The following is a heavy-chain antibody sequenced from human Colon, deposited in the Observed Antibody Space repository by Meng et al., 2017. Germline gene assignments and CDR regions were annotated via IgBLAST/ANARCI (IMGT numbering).Heavy chain of an antibody. J-gene: IGHJ4*02. D-gene: IGHD6-19*01. CDR3: ARHGGWHFDY. CDR2: IYLSGSP. CDR1: GGSISSSNY. Sequence: LQEPGPGRVEPSGTLSLTCAVSGGSISSSNYWSWVRQPPGKGLEWIGQIYLSGSPSYNPSLESRVTISVDKSKNQLSLRLTSVTAADTAIYYCARHGGWHFDYWGQGTLVTVSS. V-gene: IGHV4-4*02.